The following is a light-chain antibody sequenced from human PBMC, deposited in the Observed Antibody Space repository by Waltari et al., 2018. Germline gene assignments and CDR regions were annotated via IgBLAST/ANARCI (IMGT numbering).Light chain of an antibody. CDR2: RAS. V-gene: IGKV1-5*03. Sequence: DIQMTQFPSILSESVGDRVTITCRASQSIGASLAWYQQKPGNAPRLLIHRASSLESGAPLRFSGSGSGTEFNLTISSLQPDDFALYHCQQSHTYPITFGPGTTVDIQ. CDR1: QSIGAS. CDR3: QQSHTYPIT. J-gene: IGKJ3*01.